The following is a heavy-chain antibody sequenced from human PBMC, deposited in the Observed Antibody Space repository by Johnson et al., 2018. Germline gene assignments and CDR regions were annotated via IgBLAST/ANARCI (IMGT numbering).Heavy chain of an antibody. D-gene: IGHD3-22*01. Sequence: QVQLVESGAEVKKPGASVKVSCKASGYTFTSYYMHWVRQAPGQGLEWMGIINPSGGSTSYAQKFQGRVTMTRDTSTSTVYMELRSLRSGDTAVYYCAREGQFYYDSSGYYGGQYFQHWGQGTLVTVSS. V-gene: IGHV1-46*01. J-gene: IGHJ1*01. CDR1: GYTFTSYY. CDR2: INPSGGST. CDR3: AREGQFYYDSSGYYGGQYFQH.